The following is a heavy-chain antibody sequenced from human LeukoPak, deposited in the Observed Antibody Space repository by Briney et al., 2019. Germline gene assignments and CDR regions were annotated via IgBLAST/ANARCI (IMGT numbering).Heavy chain of an antibody. Sequence: PGGSLRLSCAASGFTFSNAWMSWVRQAPGKGLEWVGRIKSKTDGGTTDYAAPVKGRFTISRDDSKNTLYLQMNSLKTEDTAVYYCATDSQKGGYDQAYWGQGTLVTVSS. V-gene: IGHV3-15*01. J-gene: IGHJ4*02. CDR2: IKSKTDGGTT. CDR1: GFTFSNAW. D-gene: IGHD5-12*01. CDR3: ATDSQKGGYDQAY.